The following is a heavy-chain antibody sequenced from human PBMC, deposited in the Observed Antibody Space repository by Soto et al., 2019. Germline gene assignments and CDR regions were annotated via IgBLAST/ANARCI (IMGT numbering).Heavy chain of an antibody. D-gene: IGHD1-26*01. V-gene: IGHV4-59*01. Sequence: SETLSLTCTVSGGSISSYYWSWIRQPPGKGLEWIGYIYYSGSTNYNPSHKGRVTISVDTSKNQFSLELSSVTAADTAVYYCARGLISGSHYSGGWYYFDSWGQGTQVTVSS. CDR2: IYYSGST. CDR1: GGSISSYY. CDR3: ARGLISGSHYSGGWYYFDS. J-gene: IGHJ4*02.